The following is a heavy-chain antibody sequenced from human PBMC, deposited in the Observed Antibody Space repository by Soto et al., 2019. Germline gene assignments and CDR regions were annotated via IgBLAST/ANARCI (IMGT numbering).Heavy chain of an antibody. D-gene: IGHD2-15*01. J-gene: IGHJ5*02. V-gene: IGHV4-30-4*01. CDR2: LYYSGST. CDR1: GGSISSGAYY. Sequence: QVQLQESGPGLVKPSQTLSLTCTVSGGSISSGAYYWSWIRQPPGKGLEWIGYLYYSGSTYYNPSLKSRLTISVDTSQNQFSLKLSSVTAADTAVYYCARDGHCSGGGCYWFDPWGQGTLVTVSS. CDR3: ARDGHCSGGGCYWFDP.